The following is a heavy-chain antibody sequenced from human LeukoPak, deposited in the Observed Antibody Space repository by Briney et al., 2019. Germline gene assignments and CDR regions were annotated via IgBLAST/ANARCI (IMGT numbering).Heavy chain of an antibody. D-gene: IGHD2/OR15-2a*01. J-gene: IGHJ4*02. V-gene: IGHV3-23*01. CDR3: AKDSAKKYDDY. CDR1: GFTFSSYA. CDR2: ISGSDGST. Sequence: GGSLRLSCAASGFTFSSYAMSWVRQAPGKGLEWVSGISGSDGSTNYADSVKGRFAISRENSKNTLYLQMNSLRAEDTAVYYCAKDSAKKYDDYWGQGTLVTVSS.